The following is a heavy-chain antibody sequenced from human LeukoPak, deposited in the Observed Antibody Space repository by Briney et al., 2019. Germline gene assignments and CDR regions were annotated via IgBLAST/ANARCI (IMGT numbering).Heavy chain of an antibody. D-gene: IGHD2-2*01. CDR3: ARDERVVVPAASGDYYYGMDV. J-gene: IGHJ6*02. CDR2: ISSSSSYI. Sequence: PGGSLRLSCAASGFTFSSYSMNWVRQAPGKGLEWVSSISSSSSYIYYADSVKGRFTISRDNSKNTLYLQMNSLRAEDTAVYYCARDERVVVPAASGDYYYGMDVWGQGTTVTVSS. V-gene: IGHV3-21*01. CDR1: GFTFSSYS.